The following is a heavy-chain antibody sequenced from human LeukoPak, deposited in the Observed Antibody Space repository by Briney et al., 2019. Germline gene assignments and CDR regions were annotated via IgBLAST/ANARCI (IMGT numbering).Heavy chain of an antibody. J-gene: IGHJ4*02. Sequence: GGSLRLSCEASGFSFRDYWMSWVRQAPGKGLEWVADIEPDGSGKTYVDSVKGRFIISRDNAKQSLFLQMDTVTAEDTAVYYCVTSWIRQQRDYWGQGILVTVSS. CDR2: IEPDGSGK. CDR3: VTSWIRQQRDY. V-gene: IGHV3-7*01. CDR1: GFSFRDYW. D-gene: IGHD1-1*01.